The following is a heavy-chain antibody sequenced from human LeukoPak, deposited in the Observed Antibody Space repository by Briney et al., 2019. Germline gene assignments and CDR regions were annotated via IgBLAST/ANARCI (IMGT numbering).Heavy chain of an antibody. CDR3: GKQAVEGWYLGQFDY. D-gene: IGHD2-15*01. CDR2: ISYSGST. J-gene: IGHJ4*02. V-gene: IGHV4-31*03. Sequence: SQTLSLTCTVSGASISSGGYYWSWIRQHPGKGLEWIGYISYSGSTYYNPSLKSRVTISVDTSKNQFSLKLNSVTAADTAVYYCGKQAVEGWYLGQFDYWGQGTLVTVSS. CDR1: GASISSGGYY.